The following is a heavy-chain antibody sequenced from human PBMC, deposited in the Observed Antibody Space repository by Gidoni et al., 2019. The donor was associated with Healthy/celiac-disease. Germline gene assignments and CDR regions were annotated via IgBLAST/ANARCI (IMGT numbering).Heavy chain of an antibody. V-gene: IGHV1-18*01. D-gene: IGHD3-22*01. CDR1: GYTFPSYG. CDR2: ISAYNGNT. CDR3: ARDYYDSSGYYPLDY. Sequence: QVQLVPSGAEVKKPGASVKVSCKASGYTFPSYGISRGRQAPGQGLGWMGWISAYNGNTNDAQKLQGRVTMTTDTATSTAYMELRSLRSDYTAVYYCARDYYDSSGYYPLDYWGQVTLVTVSS. J-gene: IGHJ4*02.